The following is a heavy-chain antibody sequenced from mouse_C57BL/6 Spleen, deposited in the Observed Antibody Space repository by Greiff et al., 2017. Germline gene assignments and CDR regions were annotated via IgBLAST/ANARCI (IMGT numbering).Heavy chain of an antibody. V-gene: IGHV1-82*01. CDR2: IYPGDGDT. CDR3: ARSGQYYGSSYGFAY. CDR1: GYAFSSSW. J-gene: IGHJ3*01. Sequence: QVQLQQSGPELVKPGASVKISCKASGYAFSSSWMNWVKQRPGKGLEWIGRIYPGDGDTNYNGKFKGKATLTADKSSSTAYMQLSRLTSEDSAVXSWARSGQYYGSSYGFAYWGQGTLVTVSA. D-gene: IGHD1-1*01.